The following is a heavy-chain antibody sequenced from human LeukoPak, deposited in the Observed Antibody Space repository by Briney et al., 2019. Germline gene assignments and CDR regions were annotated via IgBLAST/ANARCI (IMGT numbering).Heavy chain of an antibody. CDR1: GYSISSGYY. D-gene: IGHD2-2*01. CDR2: IYHSGST. J-gene: IGHJ4*02. V-gene: IGHV4-38-2*02. CDR3: ARKSFHTSSYDY. Sequence: PSETLSLTCTVSGYSISSGYYWGWIRQPPGKGLEWIGSIYHSGSTYYSPSLKSRVTISLDTSKNQFSLNLSSVTAADTAVYYCARKSFHTSSYDYWGQGTLVTVSS.